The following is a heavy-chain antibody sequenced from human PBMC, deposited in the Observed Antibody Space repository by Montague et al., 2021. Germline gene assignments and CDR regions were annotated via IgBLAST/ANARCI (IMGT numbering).Heavy chain of an antibody. V-gene: IGHV4-39*01. D-gene: IGHD5-24*01. CDR1: GGSISSSSYY. J-gene: IGHJ4*02. CDR2: IDYSAST. Sequence: SETLSLTCTVSGGSISSSSYYWGWLRQPPGKGLVWIGSIDYSASTYSNPSLKIPVTISVDTSKYQFSLKLSSVTAADTDVYYWAGYSRGRWLHSYFDYWGQGTLVTVSS. CDR3: AGYSRGRWLHSYFDY.